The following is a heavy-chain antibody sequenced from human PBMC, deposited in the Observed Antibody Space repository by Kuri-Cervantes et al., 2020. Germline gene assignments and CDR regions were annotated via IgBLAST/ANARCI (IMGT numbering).Heavy chain of an antibody. CDR3: AHSNNSGYTFDY. D-gene: IGHD5-12*01. CDR2: IYWDDDK. Sequence: SGPTLVKPTQTPTLTCTFSGFSLSTSGVGVGWIRQPPGKALEWFALIYWDDDKRYSPSLKSRLTITKDTSKNQVVLTMTNMDPVDTATYYCAHSNNSGYTFDYWGQGTLVTVSS. V-gene: IGHV2-5*02. CDR1: GFSLSTSGVG. J-gene: IGHJ4*02.